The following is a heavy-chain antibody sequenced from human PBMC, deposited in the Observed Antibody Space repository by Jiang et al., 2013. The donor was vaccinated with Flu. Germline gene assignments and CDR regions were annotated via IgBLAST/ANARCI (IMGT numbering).Heavy chain of an antibody. Sequence: VQLVESGAEVKTPGASVKVSCKASGYRFTDYYIHWMRQAPGQGLGQGLEYMGWINPKTGEAKYARKFQGRVTMTRDTSIITVYMEVTSLRSDDSATYYCARDPDGHKDFFDYWGQGTLVTVSS. J-gene: IGHJ4*02. CDR3: ARDPDGHKDFFDY. V-gene: IGHV1/OR15-1*04. CDR2: INPKTGEA. CDR1: GYRFTDYY. D-gene: IGHD3/OR15-3a*01.